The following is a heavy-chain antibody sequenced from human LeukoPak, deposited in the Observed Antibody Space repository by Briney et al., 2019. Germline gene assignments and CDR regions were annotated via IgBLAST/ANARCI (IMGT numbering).Heavy chain of an antibody. CDR1: GGSISSYY. Sequence: SETLSLTCTVSGGSISSYYWSWIRQPPGKGLEWIGYIYYSGSTNYNPSLKSRVTISVDTSKNQFSLKLSSVTAADTAVYYCARRYYALNDAFDIWGQGTMVTVSS. CDR2: IYYSGST. CDR3: ARRYYALNDAFDI. V-gene: IGHV4-59*08. D-gene: IGHD3-10*01. J-gene: IGHJ3*02.